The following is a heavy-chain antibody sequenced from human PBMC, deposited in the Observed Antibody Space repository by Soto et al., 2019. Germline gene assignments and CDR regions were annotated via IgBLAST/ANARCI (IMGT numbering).Heavy chain of an antibody. CDR1: ELIFSDYY. CDR3: ATGQDCSGGSCFDFDY. V-gene: IGHV3-11*06. CDR2: ISYSGSYT. Sequence: QVQLVESGGGLVKPGGSLRLSCAASELIFSDYYMNWIRQAPGKGLEWVAVISYSGSYTNYADSVKGRFSVSRDNNKSSLYLQMNSLRVEDTALYYCATGQDCSGGSCFDFDYWGQGTRVTVSS. D-gene: IGHD2-15*01. J-gene: IGHJ4*02.